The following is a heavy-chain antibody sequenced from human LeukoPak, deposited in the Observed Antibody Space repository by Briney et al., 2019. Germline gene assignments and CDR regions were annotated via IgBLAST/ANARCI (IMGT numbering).Heavy chain of an antibody. CDR3: ARHANYYGSGSYLDWFDS. J-gene: IGHJ5*01. CDR2: IYYSGST. CDR1: GGSISSYY. V-gene: IGHV4-59*08. Sequence: PSETLSLTCTVSGGSISSYYWSWIRQPPGKGLEWIGYIYYSGSTNYNPSLKSRVTISVDTSKNQFSLKLSSVTAADTAVYYCARHANYYGSGSYLDWFDSWGQGTLLTVSS. D-gene: IGHD3-10*01.